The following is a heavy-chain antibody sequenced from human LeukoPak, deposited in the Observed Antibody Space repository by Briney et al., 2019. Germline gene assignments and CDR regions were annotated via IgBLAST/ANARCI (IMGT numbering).Heavy chain of an antibody. D-gene: IGHD3-10*01. Sequence: ASVKVSCKASVYTFTSYYMHWVRQAPRQGLEWMGIINPSGGSTSYAQKFQGRVTMTRDTSTSTVYMELSSLRSEDTAVYYCARGDMVRGDITRGPYDYWGQGTLVTVSS. V-gene: IGHV1-46*01. CDR2: INPSGGST. J-gene: IGHJ4*02. CDR1: VYTFTSYY. CDR3: ARGDMVRGDITRGPYDY.